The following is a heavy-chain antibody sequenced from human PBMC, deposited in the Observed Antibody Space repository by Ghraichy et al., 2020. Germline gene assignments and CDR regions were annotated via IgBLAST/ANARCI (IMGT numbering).Heavy chain of an antibody. Sequence: SQTLSLTCAISGDSVSSDSAAWNWIRQSPSRGLEWLGRTFYRSKWYNDYAVSVKSRITISPDTSKNQFSLQLNSVTPEDTAVYFCARELSPVGGMDVWGQGTTVTVSS. J-gene: IGHJ6*02. CDR1: GDSVSSDSAA. D-gene: IGHD1-26*01. V-gene: IGHV6-1*01. CDR2: TFYRSKWYN. CDR3: ARELSPVGGMDV.